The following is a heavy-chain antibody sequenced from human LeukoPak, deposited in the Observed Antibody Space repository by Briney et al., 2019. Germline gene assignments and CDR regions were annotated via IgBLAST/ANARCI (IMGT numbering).Heavy chain of an antibody. CDR3: ARVPPDCSSTSCPWYYYMDV. CDR1: GVSISSYY. J-gene: IGHJ6*03. Sequence: SETLSLTCTVSGVSISSYYWSWIRQPAGKGLEWIGRVYTSGSTNYSPSLKSRVTMSVDTSKNQFSLKLSSVTADDTAVYYCARVPPDCSSTSCPWYYYMDVWGKGTTVTVSS. V-gene: IGHV4-4*07. D-gene: IGHD2-2*01. CDR2: VYTSGST.